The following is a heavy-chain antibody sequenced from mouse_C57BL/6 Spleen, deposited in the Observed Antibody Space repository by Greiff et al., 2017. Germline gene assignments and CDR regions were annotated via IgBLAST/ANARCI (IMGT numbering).Heavy chain of an antibody. D-gene: IGHD3-2*02. CDR1: GYAFSSPW. J-gene: IGHJ4*01. V-gene: IGHV1-82*01. Sequence: VQLQQSGPELVKPGASVKISCKASGYAFSSPWMNWVKQRPGKGLEWIGRIYPGDGDTNYNGKFKGKATRTADKSSSTAYMQLSSLTSEDSAVYFCARGAAQATDAMDYWGQGTSVTVSS. CDR2: IYPGDGDT. CDR3: ARGAAQATDAMDY.